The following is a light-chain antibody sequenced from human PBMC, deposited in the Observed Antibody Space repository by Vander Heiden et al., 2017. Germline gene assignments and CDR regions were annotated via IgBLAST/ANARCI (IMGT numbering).Light chain of an antibody. CDR2: ENN. CDR3: GTWDSNLSGVV. V-gene: IGLV1-51*02. CDR1: SSNIGNNY. J-gene: IGLJ2*01. Sequence: QSVLTQPPSVSAAPGQKVTISCSGSSSNIGNNYVSWYQQLPGTAPKLVIYENNKRPSGIPDRFSGSKSGTSATLAITGLQTGDEADYYCGTWDSNLSGVVFGGGTKMTVL.